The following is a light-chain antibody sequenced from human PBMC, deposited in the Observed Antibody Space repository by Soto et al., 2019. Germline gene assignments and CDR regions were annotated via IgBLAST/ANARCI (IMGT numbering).Light chain of an antibody. Sequence: QSALTQPASVSGSPGQSITISCTGTSSDVGGYNYVSWYQQHPGKAPKLMIYGVSNRPSGVSNRFSGSKSGNTASLTISGLQAEDEADYYCSSYTSSSTDYVFGTGTKVTVL. CDR2: GVS. J-gene: IGLJ1*01. V-gene: IGLV2-14*01. CDR3: SSYTSSSTDYV. CDR1: SSDVGGYNY.